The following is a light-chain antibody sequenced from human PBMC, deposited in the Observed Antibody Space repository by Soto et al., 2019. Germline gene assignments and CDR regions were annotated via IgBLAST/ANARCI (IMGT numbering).Light chain of an antibody. CDR1: QGISNY. CDR3: QKYNSAPPFT. Sequence: DIQMTQSPSSLSASVGDRVTITCRASQGISNYLAWYQQKPGKVPKLLIYAASTLQSGVPSRFSGSGSGTDFTLTISSLQPEDVATYYCQKYNSAPPFTFGPGIKVDMK. V-gene: IGKV1-27*01. CDR2: AAS. J-gene: IGKJ3*01.